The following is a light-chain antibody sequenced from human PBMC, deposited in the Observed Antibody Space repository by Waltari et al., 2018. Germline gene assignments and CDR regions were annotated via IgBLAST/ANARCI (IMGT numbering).Light chain of an antibody. CDR1: QDIASF. CDR3: QQYYNYPFT. J-gene: IGKJ3*01. CDR2: AAS. Sequence: AIRMTQSPSSFSASTGDRVTITCRASQDIASFFAWYKQKPGKAPNLLIYAASTLQSGVPSRFSGSGSGTDFTLTISWLQSEDFATYYCQQYYNYPFTFGPGTKVDIK. V-gene: IGKV1-8*01.